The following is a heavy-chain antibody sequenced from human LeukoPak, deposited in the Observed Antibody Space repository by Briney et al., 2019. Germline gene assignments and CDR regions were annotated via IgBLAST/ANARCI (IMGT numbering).Heavy chain of an antibody. V-gene: IGHV3-64D*06. CDR2: ISSNGGST. CDR1: GFTFSSYA. Sequence: GGSLRLSCSASGFTFSSYATHWVRQAPGKGLEYVSAISSNGGSTYYADSVKGRFTISRDNSKNTLYLQMSSLRAEDTAVYYCVKGYCSSTSCSYYYYYGMAVWGKGTTVTVSS. D-gene: IGHD2-2*01. CDR3: VKGYCSSTSCSYYYYYGMAV. J-gene: IGHJ6*04.